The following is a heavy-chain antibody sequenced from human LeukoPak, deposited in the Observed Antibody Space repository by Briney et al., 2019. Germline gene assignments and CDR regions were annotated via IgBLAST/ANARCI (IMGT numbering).Heavy chain of an antibody. J-gene: IGHJ5*02. CDR1: GGSISSSSYY. CDR3: ARRGYCSSTSCYEYWFDH. CDR2: IYYSGST. Sequence: PSETLSLTCTVSGGSISSSSYYWGWIRQPPGKGLEWIVIIYYSGSTYYNPSLKSRLTISVDTSKNQFSLKLSSVTATDTAVYYCARRGYCSSTSCYEYWFDHWGQGTLVTVSS. V-gene: IGHV4-39*01. D-gene: IGHD2-2*01.